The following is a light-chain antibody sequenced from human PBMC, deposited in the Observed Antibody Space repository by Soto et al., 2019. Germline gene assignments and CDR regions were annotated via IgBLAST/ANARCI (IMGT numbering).Light chain of an antibody. V-gene: IGKV3-11*01. J-gene: IGKJ4*01. CDR3: QQRSKWPLT. CDR1: QSVTTF. CDR2: DTS. Sequence: EIVLTQSPATLSLSPGERATLSCRVSQSVTTFLASYQQKPGQAPRLLIYDTSNKTTGIPARFSGSVSGTDFALTISSLEPEDFAVYYCQQRSKWPLTFGGGTKVETK.